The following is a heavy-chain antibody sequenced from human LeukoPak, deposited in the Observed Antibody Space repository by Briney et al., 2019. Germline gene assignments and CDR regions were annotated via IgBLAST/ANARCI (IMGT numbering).Heavy chain of an antibody. D-gene: IGHD3-10*01. CDR1: GDSVSSNTAA. Sequence: SQTLSLTCAISGDSVSSNTAAWNWIRQSPSRGLEWLGRTFYRSKWYNDYAVSVKRRITINPDTSKNQFSPQLNSVTPEDTAVYYCARDRGNGFGFDPWGQGTLVTVSS. V-gene: IGHV6-1*01. CDR3: ARDRGNGFGFDP. CDR2: TFYRSKWYN. J-gene: IGHJ5*02.